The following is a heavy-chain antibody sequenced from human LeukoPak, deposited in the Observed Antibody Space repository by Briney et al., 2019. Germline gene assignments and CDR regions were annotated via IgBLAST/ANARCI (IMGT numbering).Heavy chain of an antibody. Sequence: ASVKVSCKASGYTFTSYYMHWVRQAPGQGLEWMGIINPSGGSTSYAQKFQGRVTMTRDTSITTAYMELSSLTSDDTAVYYCARDLPKTGYVGAFEIWGQGTMVTVSS. D-gene: IGHD5-12*01. J-gene: IGHJ3*02. CDR2: INPSGGST. CDR3: ARDLPKTGYVGAFEI. V-gene: IGHV1-46*01. CDR1: GYTFTSYY.